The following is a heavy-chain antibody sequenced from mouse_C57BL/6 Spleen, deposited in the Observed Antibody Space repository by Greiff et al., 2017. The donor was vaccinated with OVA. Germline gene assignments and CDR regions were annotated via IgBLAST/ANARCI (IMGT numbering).Heavy chain of an antibody. Sequence: VQLQQSGAELVRPGTSVKVSCKASGYAFTNYLIEWVKQRPGQGLEWIGVINPGSGGTNYNEKFKGKATLTADKSSSTAYMQLSSLTSEDSAVYFCARWWDYFDYWGQGTTLTVSS. V-gene: IGHV1-54*01. CDR3: ARWWDYFDY. CDR2: INPGSGGT. CDR1: GYAFTNYL. J-gene: IGHJ2*01. D-gene: IGHD1-1*02.